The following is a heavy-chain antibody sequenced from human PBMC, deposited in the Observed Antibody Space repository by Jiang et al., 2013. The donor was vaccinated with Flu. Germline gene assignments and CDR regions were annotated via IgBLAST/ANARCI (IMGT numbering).Heavy chain of an antibody. Sequence: LKSRVTISVDKSKNQFSLKLSSVTAADTAVYYCARARFYYDTSAYVDYWGQGTLVTVSS. J-gene: IGHJ4*02. CDR3: ARARFYYDTSAYVDY. D-gene: IGHD3-22*01. V-gene: IGHV4-30-2*01.